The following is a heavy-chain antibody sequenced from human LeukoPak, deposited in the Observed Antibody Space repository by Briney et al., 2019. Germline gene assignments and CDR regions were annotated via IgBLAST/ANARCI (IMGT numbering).Heavy chain of an antibody. CDR3: AKDRAGYSGARGFDC. V-gene: IGHV3-23*01. CDR1: GFTFSTYA. J-gene: IGHJ4*02. CDR2: VTATGDST. D-gene: IGHD5-12*01. Sequence: GGSLRLSCAASGFTFSTYAMSWVRQAPGKGLVWVSAVTATGDSTYYADSVKGRFTISRDNSKNTLYLQMNSLGAADTAVYYCAKDRAGYSGARGFDCWGQGTLVTVSS.